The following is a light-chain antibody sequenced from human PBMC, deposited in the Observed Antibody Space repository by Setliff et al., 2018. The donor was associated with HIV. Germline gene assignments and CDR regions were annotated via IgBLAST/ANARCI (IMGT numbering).Light chain of an antibody. CDR2: GVS. V-gene: IGLV2-11*01. CDR1: SSDVGGYNY. CDR3: CSYAGSYIPYV. Sequence: QSALTQPRSVSGSPGQSVTISCTGTSSDVGGYNYVSWYQQHPGKAPKLMIYGVSERPSGVPNRFSGSKSGDTASLTISGLQAEDEADYYCCSYAGSYIPYVFGTGTKVTVL. J-gene: IGLJ1*01.